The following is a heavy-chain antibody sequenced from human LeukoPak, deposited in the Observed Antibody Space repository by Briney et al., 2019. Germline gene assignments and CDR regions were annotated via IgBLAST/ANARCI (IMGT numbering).Heavy chain of an antibody. V-gene: IGHV1-2*02. CDR1: GYTFTGYY. Sequence: ASVKVSCKASGYTFTGYYMHWVRQAPGQGLEWMGWINPNSGGTNYAQKFQGRVTMTRDTSISTAYMELSRLRSDDTAVYYCAREGVLTTSWLDPWGQGTLVTVSS. J-gene: IGHJ5*02. D-gene: IGHD4/OR15-4a*01. CDR2: INPNSGGT. CDR3: AREGVLTTSWLDP.